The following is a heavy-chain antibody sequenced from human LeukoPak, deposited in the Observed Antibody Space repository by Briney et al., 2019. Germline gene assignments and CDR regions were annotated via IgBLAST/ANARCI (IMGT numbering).Heavy chain of an antibody. J-gene: IGHJ4*02. CDR3: AKGGALVWSGSYY. Sequence: GGSLRLSCAASGLTVGNAWMSWVRQAPGKGLEWVSTISGSDGSTYYADSVKGRFTISRDNSKNTLYLQMNSLRAEDTAVYYCAKGGALVWSGSYYWGQGTLVTVSS. CDR2: ISGSDGST. V-gene: IGHV3-23*01. D-gene: IGHD1-26*01. CDR1: GLTVGNAW.